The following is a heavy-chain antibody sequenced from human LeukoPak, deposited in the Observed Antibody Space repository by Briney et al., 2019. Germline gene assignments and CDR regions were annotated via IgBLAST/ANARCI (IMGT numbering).Heavy chain of an antibody. CDR3: TREWDYGGIPWRYYYMDV. D-gene: IGHD4-23*01. Sequence: GRSLRLSCTASGFTFGDYAMSWVRQAPGKGLEWVGFIGSKAYGGTTEYAASVKGRFTISRDDSKSIAYLQMNSLKTEDTAVYYCTREWDYGGIPWRYYYMDVWGKGTTVTVSS. V-gene: IGHV3-49*04. CDR2: IGSKAYGGTT. J-gene: IGHJ6*03. CDR1: GFTFGDYA.